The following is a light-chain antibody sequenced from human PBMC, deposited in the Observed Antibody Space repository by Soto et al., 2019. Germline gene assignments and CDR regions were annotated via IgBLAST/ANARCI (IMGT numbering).Light chain of an antibody. CDR1: SSDVGGYNY. J-gene: IGLJ2*01. V-gene: IGLV2-14*01. CDR2: DVC. CDR3: SSYTSSSTVV. Sequence: QSALSQPASVSGSPGQSVTISCSGTSSDVGGYNYVSWYQQQPGKAPKLIIYDVCNRPSAVSNYFSGSKSGNTASLTISGLQAEDEADYYSSSYTSSSTVVFGGGTKLTVL.